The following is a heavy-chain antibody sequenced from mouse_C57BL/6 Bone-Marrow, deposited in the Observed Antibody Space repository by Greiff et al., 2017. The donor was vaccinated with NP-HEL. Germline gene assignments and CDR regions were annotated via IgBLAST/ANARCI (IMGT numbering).Heavy chain of an antibody. J-gene: IGHJ3*01. Sequence: QVQLQQPGAELVRPGTSVKLSCKASGYTFTSYWMHWVKQRPGQGLEWIGVIDPSDSYTNYNQKFKGKATLTVDTSSSTAYMQLSSLTSEDSAVYYCARNPYWGQGTLVTVSA. CDR1: GYTFTSYW. CDR3: ARNPY. V-gene: IGHV1-59*01. CDR2: IDPSDSYT.